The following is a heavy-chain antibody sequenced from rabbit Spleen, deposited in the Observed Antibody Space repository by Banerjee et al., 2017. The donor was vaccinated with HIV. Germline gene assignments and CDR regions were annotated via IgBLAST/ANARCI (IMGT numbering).Heavy chain of an antibody. V-gene: IGHV1S45*01. D-gene: IGHD2-1*01. J-gene: IGHJ3*01. CDR2: IAGSSSGFT. Sequence: EQLEESGGGLVKPEGSLTLTCKASGVSFSSSDYMCWVRQAPGKGLEWISCIAGSSSGFTYSATWAKGRFTCSKTSSTTVTLQMTSLTVADTATYFCARYSDNTIYSLWGQGTLVTVS. CDR1: GVSFSSSDY. CDR3: ARYSDNTIYSL.